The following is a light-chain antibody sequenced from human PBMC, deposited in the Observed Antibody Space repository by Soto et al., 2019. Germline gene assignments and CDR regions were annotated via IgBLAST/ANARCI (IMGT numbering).Light chain of an antibody. CDR1: QSVSTN. V-gene: IGKV3-15*01. Sequence: DIVMTQSPVTLSVSPGERATLSCWASQSVSTNLAWYQQKPGQAPRLLIYGASIRATGIPVRFSGSGSGTKFTLTISSLQSEDFAVYYCQQYNQWPPLTFGGGTKVDI. CDR2: GAS. CDR3: QQYNQWPPLT. J-gene: IGKJ4*01.